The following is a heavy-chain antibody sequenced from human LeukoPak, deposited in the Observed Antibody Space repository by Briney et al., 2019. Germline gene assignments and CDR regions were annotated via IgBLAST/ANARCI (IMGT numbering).Heavy chain of an antibody. Sequence: GESLKISCQGSGYNFATDWIVWGRQRPGKGLEWMGIISPGDSHTRYIPSFQGQVTISADKSISTAYLQWSSLKASDTAMYYCARLTMVRGVIKHFDYWGQGTLVTVSS. J-gene: IGHJ4*02. CDR3: ARLTMVRGVIKHFDY. CDR2: ISPGDSHT. V-gene: IGHV5-51*01. CDR1: GYNFATDW. D-gene: IGHD3-10*01.